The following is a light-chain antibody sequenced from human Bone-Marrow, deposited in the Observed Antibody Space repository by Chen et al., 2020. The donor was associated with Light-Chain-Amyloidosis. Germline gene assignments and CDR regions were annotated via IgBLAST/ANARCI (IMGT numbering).Light chain of an antibody. Sequence: EIVLTQSPGTLSLSPGEGANLSCRASQTISSNYLTWYQQKFGQAPRLLIYGSSSRATGIPYRFACSGSGTDFNLTINRLEPEDFAMYYCQQYGTAPLTFGGGTKVEIK. CDR1: QTISSNY. V-gene: IGKV3-20*01. CDR2: GSS. J-gene: IGKJ4*01. CDR3: QQYGTAPLT.